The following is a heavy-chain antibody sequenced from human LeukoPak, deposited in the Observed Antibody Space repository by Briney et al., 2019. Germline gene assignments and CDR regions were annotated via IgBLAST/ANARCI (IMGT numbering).Heavy chain of an antibody. D-gene: IGHD6-13*01. CDR3: AKAAAAPGFDF. CDR2: VSGSGDRM. Sequence: GSLRLSCAASGFASSSYALNWVRRAPGKGLEWVATVSGSGDRMYHADSVKGRFTISRDNSKNTIYLQMNSLRAEDTALYYCAKAAAAPGFDFWGQGTLVTVSS. V-gene: IGHV3-23*01. J-gene: IGHJ4*02. CDR1: GFASSSYA.